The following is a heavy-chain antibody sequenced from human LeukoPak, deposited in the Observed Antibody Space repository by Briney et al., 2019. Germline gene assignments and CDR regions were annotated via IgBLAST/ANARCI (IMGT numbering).Heavy chain of an antibody. CDR1: GFTFSSYG. Sequence: GGSLRLSCVASGFTFSSYGMSWVRQAPGKGLEWVSSITDSGSTTYYADSVKGRFTISKDNSKNTLYLQMNSLRAEDTAIYYCAKLSGDTDPWWGQGTLVTVSS. V-gene: IGHV3-23*01. J-gene: IGHJ4*02. CDR2: ITDSGSTT. D-gene: IGHD5-18*01. CDR3: AKLSGDTDPW.